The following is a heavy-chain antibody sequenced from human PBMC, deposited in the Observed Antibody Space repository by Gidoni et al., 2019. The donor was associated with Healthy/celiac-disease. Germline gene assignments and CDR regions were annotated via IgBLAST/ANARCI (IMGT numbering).Heavy chain of an antibody. V-gene: IGHV3-48*03. D-gene: IGHD3-10*01. Sequence: EVQLVESGGGLVQPGGSLRLSCAASGFTFSTYEMNWVRPAPGKGLEWVSYISSSVSTIYYADSVKGRFTISRDNAKNSLYLQMNSLRAEDTAVYYCARVGITMVRGVIPGYFDYWGQGTLVTVSS. CDR2: ISSSVSTI. J-gene: IGHJ4*02. CDR1: GFTFSTYE. CDR3: ARVGITMVRGVIPGYFDY.